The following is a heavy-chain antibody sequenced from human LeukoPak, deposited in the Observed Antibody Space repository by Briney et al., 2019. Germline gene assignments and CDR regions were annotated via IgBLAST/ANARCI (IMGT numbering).Heavy chain of an antibody. J-gene: IGHJ4*02. CDR3: AREIFGSGSYPDV. D-gene: IGHD3-10*01. V-gene: IGHV3-33*01. CDR1: GFAFNTYA. CDR2: IWHDGSHK. Sequence: GGSLRLSCAASGFAFNTYAMHWLRQAPGQGLEGVALIWHDGSHKFYSNSVRGQFTISRDNSKNTVSLQMNNLRPEDTAVYYCAREIFGSGSYPDVWGQGTLVTVSS.